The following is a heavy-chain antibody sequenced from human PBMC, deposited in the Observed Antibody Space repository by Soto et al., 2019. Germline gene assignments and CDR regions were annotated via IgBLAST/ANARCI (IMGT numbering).Heavy chain of an antibody. J-gene: IGHJ4*02. CDR1: EFTFSNYA. CDR3: ASAFRSNWYYFDY. Sequence: EVQLLESGGGLVQPGGSLRLSCVTSEFTFSNYAMSWVRQAPGKGLEWVSAISANGGSTYYADSVQGRVTISRDNSKNTLYLHMNSLRAEDTAVYFCASAFRSNWYYFDYWGQGTLVTVSS. D-gene: IGHD6-13*01. V-gene: IGHV3-23*01. CDR2: ISANGGST.